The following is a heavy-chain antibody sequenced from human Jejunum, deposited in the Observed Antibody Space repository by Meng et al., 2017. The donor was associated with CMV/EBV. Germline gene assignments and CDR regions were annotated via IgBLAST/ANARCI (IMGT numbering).Heavy chain of an antibody. CDR2: IRNDGSNK. Sequence: VQLVESGGGVVQPGGSLRSSCAASGFKFRDYGMHWVRQSPDKGLEWVTFIRNDGSNKYYVDSVKGRFTTSRDNSKNTVYLQVNSLRVEDTAVYYCVKEGLEYWGQGTLVTVSS. J-gene: IGHJ4*02. CDR3: VKEGLEY. V-gene: IGHV3-30*02. CDR1: GFKFRDYG. D-gene: IGHD6-6*01.